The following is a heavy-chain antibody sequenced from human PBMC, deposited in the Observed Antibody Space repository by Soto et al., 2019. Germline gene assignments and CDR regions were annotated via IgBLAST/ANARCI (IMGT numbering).Heavy chain of an antibody. CDR3: ATATVTWP. V-gene: IGHV3-15*01. Sequence: GGSLRLSCAASGFTFSNAWMSWVRQAPGKGLEWVGRIKSKTDGETTDYGAPVKGRFTISRDDSKNTLYLQMNSLKIEDTAVYYCATATVTWPWGQGTLVTVSS. CDR2: IKSKTDGETT. D-gene: IGHD4-17*01. CDR1: GFTFSNAW. J-gene: IGHJ5*02.